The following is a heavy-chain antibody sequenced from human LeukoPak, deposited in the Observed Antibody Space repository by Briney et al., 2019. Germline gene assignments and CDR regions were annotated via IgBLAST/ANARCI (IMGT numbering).Heavy chain of an antibody. Sequence: GGSLRLSCAASGFTSTSYGMHWVRQASGKGLEWVAVIWSDGSKTYYVDSVKGRFTISRDYSKNTLYLQMSSLRAEDTAVYYCARAGASNEFDYWGQGTLVTVSS. CDR2: IWSDGSKT. CDR3: ARAGASNEFDY. V-gene: IGHV3-33*01. D-gene: IGHD2-8*01. J-gene: IGHJ4*02. CDR1: GFTSTSYG.